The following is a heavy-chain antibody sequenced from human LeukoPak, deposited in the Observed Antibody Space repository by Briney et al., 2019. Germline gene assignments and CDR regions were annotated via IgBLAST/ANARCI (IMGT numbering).Heavy chain of an antibody. CDR2: ITSSGTYI. CDR3: ARRVSATGIDY. Sequence: GGSLRLSCAASGFTFSSYNMNWVRQAPGKGLEWVSSITSSGTYIYYADSVKGRFTISRDNAKNSLDLQMNSLRAEDTAIYYCARRVSATGIDYWGQGTLVTVSS. CDR1: GFTFSSYN. J-gene: IGHJ4*02. D-gene: IGHD6-13*01. V-gene: IGHV3-21*01.